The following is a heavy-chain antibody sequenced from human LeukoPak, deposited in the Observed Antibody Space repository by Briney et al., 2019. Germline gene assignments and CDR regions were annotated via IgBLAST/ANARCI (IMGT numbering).Heavy chain of an antibody. CDR3: ARGYSSSSGRPDY. CDR2: IYNSGAT. D-gene: IGHD6-6*01. CDR1: GGSISSYH. Sequence: SETLSLTCTVSGGSISSYHWSWIRQSPGKGLVWIGYIYNSGATNYNPSLKSRVIISIDMSKKQFSLKLASVTAADTAVYYCARGYSSSSGRPDYWGQGALVTVSS. V-gene: IGHV4-4*08. J-gene: IGHJ4*02.